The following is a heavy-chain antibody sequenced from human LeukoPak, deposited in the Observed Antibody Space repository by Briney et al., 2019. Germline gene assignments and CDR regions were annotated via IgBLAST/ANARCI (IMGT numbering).Heavy chain of an antibody. Sequence: ASVKVSCKASSNTFTSYGISWVRQAPGQGLEWMGWISAYNGNTNYAQKLQGRVTMTTDTSTSTAYMELRSLRSDDTAVYYCARERIYDFWSGYYNGFDPWGQGTLVTVSS. V-gene: IGHV1-18*01. D-gene: IGHD3-3*01. CDR2: ISAYNGNT. J-gene: IGHJ5*02. CDR1: SNTFTSYG. CDR3: ARERIYDFWSGYYNGFDP.